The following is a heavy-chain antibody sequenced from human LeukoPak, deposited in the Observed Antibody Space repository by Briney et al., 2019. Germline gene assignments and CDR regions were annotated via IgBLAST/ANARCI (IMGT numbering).Heavy chain of an antibody. Sequence: SQTLSLTCAVYGGSFSGYYWSWIRQPPGKGLEWIGEINHSGSTNYNPSLKSRVTISVDTSKNQFSLKLSSVTAADTAMYYCARDQGYCSGGSCYSGWFDPWGQGTLVTVSS. CDR1: GGSFSGYY. V-gene: IGHV4-34*01. CDR3: ARDQGYCSGGSCYSGWFDP. D-gene: IGHD2-15*01. J-gene: IGHJ5*02. CDR2: INHSGST.